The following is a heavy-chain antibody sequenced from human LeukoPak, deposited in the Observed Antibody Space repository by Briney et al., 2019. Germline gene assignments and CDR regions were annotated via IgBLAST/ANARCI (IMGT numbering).Heavy chain of an antibody. CDR1: GGSISSGGYY. V-gene: IGHV4-30-2*01. D-gene: IGHD4-17*01. Sequence: KASETLSLTCTVSGGSISSGGYYWSWIRQPPGKGLEWIGYIYHSGSTYYNPSLKSRVTISVDKSKNQFSLKLSSVTAADTAVYYCARDVQLDYGDYGRGSSYYFDYWGQGTLVTVSS. CDR3: ARDVQLDYGDYGRGSSYYFDY. J-gene: IGHJ4*02. CDR2: IYHSGST.